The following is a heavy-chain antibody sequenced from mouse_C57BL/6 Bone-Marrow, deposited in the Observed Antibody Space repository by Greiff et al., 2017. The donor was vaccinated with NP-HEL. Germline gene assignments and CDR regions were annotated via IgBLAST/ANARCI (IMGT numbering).Heavy chain of an antibody. D-gene: IGHD2-10*01. CDR3: VRQGAYSPFAY. CDR1: GFSFNTSA. J-gene: IGHJ3*01. CDR2: IRSKSNNYAT. Sequence: EVKLVESGGGLVQPQGSLKLSCAASGFSFNTSAMNWVRQAPGKGLEWVARIRSKSNNYATYYAESVKYRFTIARDDSESMLYLQMNNFKTEDTAMYYCVRQGAYSPFAYWGQGTLVTVSA. V-gene: IGHV10-1*01.